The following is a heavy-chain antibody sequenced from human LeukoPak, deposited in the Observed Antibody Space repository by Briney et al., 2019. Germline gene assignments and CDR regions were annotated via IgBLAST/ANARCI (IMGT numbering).Heavy chain of an antibody. V-gene: IGHV1-18*01. D-gene: IGHD2-21*02. CDR1: GYTFTSYG. J-gene: IGHJ4*02. Sequence: ASVKVSCKASGYTFTSYGISWVRQAPGQGLEWMGWISAYNGNTNYAQKLQGRVTMTTDTSTSTAYMELRSLRSDDTAVYYCARHEYCGGDCSYYFDYWGQGTLVTVSS. CDR3: ARHEYCGGDCSYYFDY. CDR2: ISAYNGNT.